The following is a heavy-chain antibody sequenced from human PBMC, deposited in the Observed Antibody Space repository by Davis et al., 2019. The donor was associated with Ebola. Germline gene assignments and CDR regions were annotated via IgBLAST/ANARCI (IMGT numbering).Heavy chain of an antibody. CDR3: ARLGRDGFNLYYFDL. CDR2: IYPGDSDT. CDR1: GYSFSNFW. Sequence: GESLKISCKGSGYSFSNFWIGWVRQMPGKGLAWMGTIYPGDSDTKYSPSLQGQVTMSVDMSDNTAYLQWSSLKASDTGIYYCARLGRDGFNLYYFDLWGQGTQVTVSS. V-gene: IGHV5-51*01. D-gene: IGHD5-24*01. J-gene: IGHJ4*02.